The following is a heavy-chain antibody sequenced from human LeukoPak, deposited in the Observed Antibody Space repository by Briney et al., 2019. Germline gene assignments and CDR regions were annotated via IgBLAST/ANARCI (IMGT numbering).Heavy chain of an antibody. V-gene: IGHV3-7*01. Sequence: GGSPRPSWSASGFPFSSYWMSWVRQAPGKGLGWVAKLKEDGSEKYYVDSVKGRFTISGDNAKNSLYLQMNSLRAEDTAVYYCARDGRPGSYYIGYDAFDIWGQGTMVTVSS. D-gene: IGHD1-26*01. J-gene: IGHJ3*02. CDR2: LKEDGSEK. CDR1: GFPFSSYW. CDR3: ARDGRPGSYYIGYDAFDI.